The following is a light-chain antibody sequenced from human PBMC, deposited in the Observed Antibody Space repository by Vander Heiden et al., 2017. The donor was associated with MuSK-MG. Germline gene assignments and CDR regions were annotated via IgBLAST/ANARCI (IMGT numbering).Light chain of an antibody. J-gene: IGKJ4*01. CDR3: QKYNSAPPVT. Sequence: DIQMTQSPSSLSASVGDRVTITCRASQGISNYLAWYQQKPGKVPKLLIYAASTLQSGVPSRFSGSGSGTDFTLTISSRQPEDVAPYYCQKYNSAPPVTFGGGTKVEIK. CDR2: AAS. V-gene: IGKV1-27*01. CDR1: QGISNY.